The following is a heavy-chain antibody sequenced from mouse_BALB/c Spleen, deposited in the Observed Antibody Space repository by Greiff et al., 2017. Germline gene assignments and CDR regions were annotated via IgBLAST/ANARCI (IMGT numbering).Heavy chain of an antibody. CDR3: AREVLRLRYFDV. J-gene: IGHJ1*01. CDR1: GFTFTDYY. V-gene: IGHV7-3*02. CDR2: IRNKANGYTT. D-gene: IGHD1-2*01. Sequence: EVQLQESGGGLVQPGGSLRLSCATSGFTFTDYYMSWVRQPPGKALEWLGFIRNKANGYTTEYSASVKGRFTISRDNSQSILYLQMNTLRAEDSATYYCAREVLRLRYFDVWGAGTTVTVSS.